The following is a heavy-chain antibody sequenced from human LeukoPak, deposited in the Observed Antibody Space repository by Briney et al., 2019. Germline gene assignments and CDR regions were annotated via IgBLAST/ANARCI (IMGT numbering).Heavy chain of an antibody. CDR1: GGSISSGASD. CDR3: ARAARQGFTMIVVPFFYFDL. Sequence: NPSETLSLTCTVSGGSISSGASDWGWIRQHPKRGLEWGGYINHSGSTYYNPSLGSRVTMSVDTSKNQFSLKLSSVTAADSAVYYCARAARQGFTMIVVPFFYFDLWGRGTLVTVSS. V-gene: IGHV4-31*03. J-gene: IGHJ2*01. D-gene: IGHD3-22*01. CDR2: INHSGST.